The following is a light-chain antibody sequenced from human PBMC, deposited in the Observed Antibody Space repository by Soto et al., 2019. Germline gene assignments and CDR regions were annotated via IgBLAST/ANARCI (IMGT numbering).Light chain of an antibody. J-gene: IGKJ1*01. CDR1: QSISSA. V-gene: IGKV1-5*03. Sequence: DIQMTQSPSTLSASVGDRVTITCRASQSISSALVWYQQKPGKAPNLLIYKASSLESGVPLRVGGSGSGTAFTLTISSLQPEDFATYYCQQHKSYPRTFGQGTKVEIK. CDR3: QQHKSYPRT. CDR2: KAS.